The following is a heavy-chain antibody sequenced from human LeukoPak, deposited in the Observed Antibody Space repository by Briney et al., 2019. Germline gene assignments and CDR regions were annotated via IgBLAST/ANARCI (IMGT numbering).Heavy chain of an antibody. J-gene: IGHJ5*02. D-gene: IGHD3-10*01. CDR2: INPNSGGT. CDR3: AREGLSLWARITMVRVHHPGGSWFDP. CDR1: GYTFTGYY. V-gene: IGHV1-2*02. Sequence: GASVKVSCKASGYTFTGYYMHWVRQAPGQGLEWMGWINPNSGGTNYAQKFRGRVTMTRDTSISTAYMELSRLRSDDTAVYYCAREGLSLWARITMVRVHHPGGSWFDPWGQGTLVTVSS.